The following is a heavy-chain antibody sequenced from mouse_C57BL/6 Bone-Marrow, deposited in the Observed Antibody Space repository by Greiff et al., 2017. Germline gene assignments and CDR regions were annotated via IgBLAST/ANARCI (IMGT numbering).Heavy chain of an antibody. V-gene: IGHV1-82*01. CDR3: ARADSWFAY. Sequence: QVQLQQSGPELVKPGASVKISCKASGYAFSSSWMNWVKQRPGQGLEWIGRIYPGDGDTNYNGKFTGKATLTADTSSSTAYMQLSSLTSEDSAVYCCARADSWFAYWGQGTLVTVSA. J-gene: IGHJ3*01. CDR1: GYAFSSSW. CDR2: IYPGDGDT.